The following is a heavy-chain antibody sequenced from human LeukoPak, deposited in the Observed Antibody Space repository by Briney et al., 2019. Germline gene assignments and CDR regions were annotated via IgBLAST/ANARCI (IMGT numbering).Heavy chain of an antibody. Sequence: GGSLRLSCAASGFTFSNFAMSWVRQAPEKGLEWVSAISGSGDSTYYADSVKGRFTISRDNSKNTLCLQMNSLRSGDTAVYYCAKGSAAVRPYYFDSWGQGTLVTVSS. CDR1: GFTFSNFA. J-gene: IGHJ4*02. CDR3: AKGSAAVRPYYFDS. D-gene: IGHD2-2*01. V-gene: IGHV3-23*01. CDR2: ISGSGDST.